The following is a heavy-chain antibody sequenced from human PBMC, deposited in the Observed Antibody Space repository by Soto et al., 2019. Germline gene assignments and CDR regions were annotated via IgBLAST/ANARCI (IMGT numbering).Heavy chain of an antibody. CDR3: AALLLVSYEDDYYMDV. Sequence: QVQLVESGGDLVRPGGSLRLSCAASGFTFSDHSMGCIRQSPGKGLEFMSSISGSSLITFYGDSVKGRFTISRDNAKNSLLLQMNSLIAEDPAAYYCAALLLVSYEDDYYMDVWGKGTTVAVSS. CDR1: GFTFSDHS. CDR2: ISGSSLIT. V-gene: IGHV3-11*01. J-gene: IGHJ6*03. D-gene: IGHD3-16*01.